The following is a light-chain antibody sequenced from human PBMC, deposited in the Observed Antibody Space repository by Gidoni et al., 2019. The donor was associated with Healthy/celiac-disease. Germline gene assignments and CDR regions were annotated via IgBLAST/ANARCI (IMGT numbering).Light chain of an antibody. CDR1: QSISSW. CDR2: TAS. CDR3: QQYNSSSPYT. J-gene: IGKJ2*01. V-gene: IGKV1-5*03. Sequence: DSQMTQPPSTPSASVGDRVTITCRASQSISSWLAWYQQKPGKAPKLLIYTASSLESGVPSRFSGSGSGTEFTLTISSLQPDDFATYYCQQYNSSSPYTFGQXTRLEIK.